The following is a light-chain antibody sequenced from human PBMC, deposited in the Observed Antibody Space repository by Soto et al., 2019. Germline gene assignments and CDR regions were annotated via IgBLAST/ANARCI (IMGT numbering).Light chain of an antibody. CDR1: QTISGW. Sequence: DIQMTQSPSTLSGSVGDRVTIPCRASQTISGWLAWYQQKPGKAPKLLIYKASTLKSGVPSRFSGSGSGTEFTLTISSLQPDDFATYYCQHYSSYSEAFGQGTKVDIK. CDR3: QHYSSYSEA. CDR2: KAS. J-gene: IGKJ1*01. V-gene: IGKV1-5*03.